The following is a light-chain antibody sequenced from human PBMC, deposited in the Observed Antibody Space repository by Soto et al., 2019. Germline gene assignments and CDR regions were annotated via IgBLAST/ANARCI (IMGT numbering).Light chain of an antibody. V-gene: IGLV2-23*03. CDR3: CSFAGSNTFV. Sequence: QSALGQPASVSGSPGRSITVSCTGTSSEVGSYNLVSWYQQHPGKAPKLMIYEGSKRPSGVSDRFSRSKSGNTASLTISGLQAEDEADYYCCSFAGSNTFVFGTGTKVTVL. CDR1: SSEVGSYNL. CDR2: EGS. J-gene: IGLJ1*01.